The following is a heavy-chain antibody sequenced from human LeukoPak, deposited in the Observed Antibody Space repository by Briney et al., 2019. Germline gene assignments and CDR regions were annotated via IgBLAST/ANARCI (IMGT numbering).Heavy chain of an antibody. J-gene: IGHJ4*02. Sequence: PGRSLRLSCAASGFTFSSYGMHWVRQAPGKGLEWVAVISYDGSNKYYADSVKGRFTISRDNSKNTLYLQMNSLRAEDTAVYYCARGFTPHSYRRRDYWGQGTLVTVSS. CDR1: GFTFSSYG. V-gene: IGHV3-30*03. CDR3: ARGFTPHSYRRRDY. D-gene: IGHD5-18*01. CDR2: ISYDGSNK.